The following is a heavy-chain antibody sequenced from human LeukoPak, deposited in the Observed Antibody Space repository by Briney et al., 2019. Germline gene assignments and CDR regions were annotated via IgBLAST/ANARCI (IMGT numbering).Heavy chain of an antibody. J-gene: IGHJ1*01. V-gene: IGHV4-59*01. CDR2: IYYSGST. CDR3: ARGGRSWAEYFQH. CDR1: GGSISSYY. Sequence: TSSETLSLTCTVSGGSISSYYWSWIRQPPGKGLEWIGYIYYSGSTDYNPSLKSRVTISVDTSKNQFSLKVRSVTAADTAVYYCARGGRSWAEYFQHWGQGTLVTVSS. D-gene: IGHD6-13*01.